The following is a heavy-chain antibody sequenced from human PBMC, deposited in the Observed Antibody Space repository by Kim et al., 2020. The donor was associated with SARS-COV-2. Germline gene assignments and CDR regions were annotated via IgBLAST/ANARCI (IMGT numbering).Heavy chain of an antibody. V-gene: IGHV1-69*13. Sequence: SVKVSCKASGGTFSSYAISWVRQAPGQGLEWMGGIIPIFGTANYAQKFQGRVTITADESTSTAYMELSSLRSEDTAVYYCARESSWILTGYHQLFDYWGQGTLVTVSS. J-gene: IGHJ4*02. CDR1: GGTFSSYA. CDR3: ARESSWILTGYHQLFDY. D-gene: IGHD3-9*01. CDR2: IIPIFGTA.